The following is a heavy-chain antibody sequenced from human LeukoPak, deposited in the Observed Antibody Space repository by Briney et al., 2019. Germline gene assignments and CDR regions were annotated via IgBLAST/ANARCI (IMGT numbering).Heavy chain of an antibody. CDR2: IYAGGST. Sequence: GGSLRLSCAASGFTVSSNYMSWVRQAPGKWLEWVSMIYAGGSTYYADSVKGRFTISRDNSKNTLYLQMSSLRAEDTAAYYCASGLYGMDVWGQGTTVTVSS. V-gene: IGHV3-66*01. CDR1: GFTVSSNY. J-gene: IGHJ6*02. CDR3: ASGLYGMDV. D-gene: IGHD2-21*01.